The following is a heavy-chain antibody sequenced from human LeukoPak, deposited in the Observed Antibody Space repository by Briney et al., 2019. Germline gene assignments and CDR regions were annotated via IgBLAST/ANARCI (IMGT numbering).Heavy chain of an antibody. J-gene: IGHJ5*02. Sequence: GGSLRLSCAASGFTVSSNYMSWVRQAPGKGLEWVSYISSSGSTIYYADSVKGRFTISRDNAKNSLYLQMNSLRAEDTAVYYCAREEFDFWSGYLNWFDPWGQGTLVTVSS. V-gene: IGHV3-11*01. CDR1: GFTVSSNY. D-gene: IGHD3-3*01. CDR3: AREEFDFWSGYLNWFDP. CDR2: ISSSGSTI.